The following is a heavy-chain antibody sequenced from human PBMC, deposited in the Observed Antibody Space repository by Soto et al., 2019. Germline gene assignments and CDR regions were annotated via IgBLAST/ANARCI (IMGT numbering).Heavy chain of an antibody. Sequence: TSETLSLTCTVSGGSISSYYWSWIRQPPGKGLEWIGYIYYSGSTNYNPSLKSRVTISVDTSKNHFSLKLTSFTVADTAVYYCARRYGGNFDYWGQGTLVTVSS. CDR2: IYYSGST. CDR1: GGSISSYY. V-gene: IGHV4-59*01. J-gene: IGHJ4*02. CDR3: ARRYGGNFDY. D-gene: IGHD1-26*01.